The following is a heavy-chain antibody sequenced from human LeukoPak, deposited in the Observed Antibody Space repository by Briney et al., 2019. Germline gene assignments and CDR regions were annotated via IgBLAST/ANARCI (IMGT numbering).Heavy chain of an antibody. V-gene: IGHV5-51*01. CDR2: IYPGDSDT. J-gene: IGHJ4*02. Sequence: ESLKISRKGSGYSFTSYWIGWVRQMPGKGLEWMGIIYPGDSDTRYSPSFQGQVTISADKSISTAYLQWSSLKASDTAMYYCARLISAYCGGDCPFDYWGQGTLVTVSS. D-gene: IGHD2-21*02. CDR3: ARLISAYCGGDCPFDY. CDR1: GYSFTSYW.